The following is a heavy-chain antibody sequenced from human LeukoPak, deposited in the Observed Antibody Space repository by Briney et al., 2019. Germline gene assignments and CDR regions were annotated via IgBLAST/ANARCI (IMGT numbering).Heavy chain of an antibody. CDR3: ARGPITFGGASYGMDV. D-gene: IGHD3-16*01. CDR1: GGSISSYY. CDR2: IYYSGST. J-gene: IGHJ6*02. V-gene: IGHV4-59*01. Sequence: SETLSLTCTVSGGSISSYYWSWIRQPPGKGLEWIGYIYYSGSTNYNPSLKSRVAISVDTSKNQFSLKLSSVTAADTAVYYCARGPITFGGASYGMDVWGQGTTVTVSS.